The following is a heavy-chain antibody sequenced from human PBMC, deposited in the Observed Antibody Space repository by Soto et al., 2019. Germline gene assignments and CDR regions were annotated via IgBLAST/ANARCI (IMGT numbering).Heavy chain of an antibody. CDR1: GFTFRSYA. Sequence: DVQLLESGGGLVQPGGSLRLSRAASGFTFRSYAMSWVRQAPWKGLELVSGISGSGISTHYADSVKGRFTVSRDNSKNTLYLQMNGLRAEDTAVYNCAKEPVGPDWYFDLWGRGTLVTVSS. CDR2: ISGSGIST. J-gene: IGHJ2*01. CDR3: AKEPVGPDWYFDL. V-gene: IGHV3-23*01.